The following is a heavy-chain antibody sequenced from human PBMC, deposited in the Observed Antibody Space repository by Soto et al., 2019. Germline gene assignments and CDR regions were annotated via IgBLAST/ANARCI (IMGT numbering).Heavy chain of an antibody. Sequence: QVQLVHSGAEVKKPGASVKVSCKASGYTFSTYDINWVRQATGQGLEWMGWMNPHSGRTGYAQKFQGRVTMTRNTSTSTAYMELSSLRSEDTAVYYCARRIVPAAAGIGMDVWGQGTTFTVSS. J-gene: IGHJ6*02. CDR2: MNPHSGRT. D-gene: IGHD2-2*01. V-gene: IGHV1-8*01. CDR1: GYTFSTYD. CDR3: ARRIVPAAAGIGMDV.